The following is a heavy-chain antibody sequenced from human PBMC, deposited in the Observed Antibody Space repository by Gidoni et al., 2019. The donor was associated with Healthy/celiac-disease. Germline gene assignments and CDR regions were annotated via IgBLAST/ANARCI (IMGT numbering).Heavy chain of an antibody. CDR2: INHSGST. D-gene: IGHD3-22*01. Sequence: LTCAVYGGSFSGSYWSWIRQPPGKGLEWIGEINHSGSTNYNPSLKSRVTISVDTSKNQFSLKLSSVTAADTAVYYCARGKGYYYDSSGYSPRKYAFDYWGQGTLVTVSS. CDR3: ARGKGYYYDSSGYSPRKYAFDY. CDR1: GGSFSGSY. J-gene: IGHJ4*02. V-gene: IGHV4-34*01.